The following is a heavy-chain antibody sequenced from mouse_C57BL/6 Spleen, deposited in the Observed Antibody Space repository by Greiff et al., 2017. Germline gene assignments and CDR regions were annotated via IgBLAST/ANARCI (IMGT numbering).Heavy chain of an antibody. CDR2: IDPSDSYT. J-gene: IGHJ3*01. V-gene: IGHV1-69*01. CDR3: ARSGNDYALAWFAY. Sequence: QVQLQQPGAELVMPGASVKLSCKASGYTFTSYWMHWVKQRPGPGLEWIGEIDPSDSYTNYNQKFKGKSTLTVDKSSSTAYMQLSSLTSEDSAVYYCARSGNDYALAWFAYWGQGTLVTVSA. D-gene: IGHD2-4*01. CDR1: GYTFTSYW.